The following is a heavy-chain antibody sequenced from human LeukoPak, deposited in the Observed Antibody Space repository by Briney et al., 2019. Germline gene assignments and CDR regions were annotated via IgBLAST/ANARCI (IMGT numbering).Heavy chain of an antibody. CDR3: ARSGSSGSLL. CDR2: IKQDGGEK. CDR1: GFTFSHYW. Sequence: PGGSLRLSCAASGFTFSHYWMSWVRQAPGIGLDWVANIKQDGGEKSYVDSVKGRFTVSRDNAKNSLFLQMNSLRAEDTAVYYCARSGSSGSLLWGQGTLVTVSS. J-gene: IGHJ4*02. D-gene: IGHD1-26*01. V-gene: IGHV3-7*05.